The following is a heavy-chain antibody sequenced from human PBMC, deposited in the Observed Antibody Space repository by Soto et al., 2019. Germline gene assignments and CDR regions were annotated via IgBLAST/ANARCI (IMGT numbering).Heavy chain of an antibody. CDR2: IYYRGST. V-gene: IGHV4-31*03. D-gene: IGHD3-10*01. J-gene: IGHJ6*02. CDR1: GGSISSGGYY. Sequence: QVQLQESGPGLVKPSQTLSLTSTVSGGSISSGGYYWSWIRQHPGKGLEWIGYIYYRGSTCYNPSLQSRVAISVDTSKNQFSLKLSSVTAADTAVYYCAIAYGSGDMDVWGQGATVTVSS. CDR3: AIAYGSGDMDV.